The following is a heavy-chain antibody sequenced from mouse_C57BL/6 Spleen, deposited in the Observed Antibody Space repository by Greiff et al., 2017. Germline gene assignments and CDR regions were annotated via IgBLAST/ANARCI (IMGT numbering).Heavy chain of an antibody. J-gene: IGHJ4*01. D-gene: IGHD1-1*01. CDR2: IWSGGST. CDR1: GFSLTSYG. Sequence: VQLQQSGPGLVQPSQSLSITCTVSGFSLTSYGVHWVRQSPGKGLEWLGVIWSGGSTVYNAAFISRLSISKDNSKSQVFFKMNSLQADDTAIYYCARTLRDAMDYWGQGTSVTVSS. V-gene: IGHV2-2*01. CDR3: ARTLRDAMDY.